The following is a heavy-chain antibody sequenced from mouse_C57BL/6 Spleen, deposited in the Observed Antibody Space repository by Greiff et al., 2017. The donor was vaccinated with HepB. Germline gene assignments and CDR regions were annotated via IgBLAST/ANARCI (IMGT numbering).Heavy chain of an antibody. Sequence: QVQLQQPGAELVRPGSSVKLSCKASGYTFTSYWMHWVKQRPIQGLEWIGNIDPSDSETHYNQKFKDKATLTVDKSSSTAYMQLSSLTSEDSAVYDCARYDGYCGMDYWGQGTSVTVSS. CDR3: ARYDGYCGMDY. V-gene: IGHV1-52*01. CDR2: IDPSDSET. J-gene: IGHJ4*01. CDR1: GYTFTSYW. D-gene: IGHD2-3*01.